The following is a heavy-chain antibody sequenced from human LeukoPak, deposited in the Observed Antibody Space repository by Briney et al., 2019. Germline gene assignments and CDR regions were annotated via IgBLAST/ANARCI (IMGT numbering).Heavy chain of an antibody. J-gene: IGHJ5*02. D-gene: IGHD2-15*01. Sequence: SETLSLTCTVSGGSISSSSYYWGWIRQPPGKGLEWIGSIYYSGSTYYNPSLKSRVTISVDTSKNQFSLKLSSVTAADTAVYYCARQGYCSGGSCYGNWFDPWGQGTLVTVSS. CDR2: IYYSGST. CDR3: ARQGYCSGGSCYGNWFDP. V-gene: IGHV4-39*01. CDR1: GGSISSSSYY.